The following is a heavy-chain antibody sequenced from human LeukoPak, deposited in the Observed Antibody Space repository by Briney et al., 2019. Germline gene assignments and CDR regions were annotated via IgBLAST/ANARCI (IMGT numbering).Heavy chain of an antibody. D-gene: IGHD2-15*01. CDR3: ARDSPGVSWYDY. CDR2: VSSSGRTI. V-gene: IGHV3-48*03. J-gene: IGHJ4*02. Sequence: GGSLRLSCAASGFTFSSYEMNWVRQAPGKGLEWVSYVSSSGRTIYYTDSVKGRFTISRDNAKNPLYLQMNSLRAEDTAVYYCARDSPGVSWYDYWGQGTLVTVSS. CDR1: GFTFSSYE.